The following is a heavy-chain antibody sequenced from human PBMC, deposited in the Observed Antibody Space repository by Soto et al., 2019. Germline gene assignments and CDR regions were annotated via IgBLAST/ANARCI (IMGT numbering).Heavy chain of an antibody. CDR2: ISYDGSNK. V-gene: IGHV3-30*18. CDR3: AKDALKSIAARRGRYNWFDP. J-gene: IGHJ5*02. CDR1: GFTFSSYG. Sequence: QVQLVESGGGVVQPGRSPRLSCAASGFTFSSYGMHWVRQAPGKGLEWVAVISYDGSNKYYADSVKGRFTISRDNSKNTLYLQMNSLRAEDTAVYYCAKDALKSIAARRGRYNWFDPWGQGTLVTVSS. D-gene: IGHD6-6*01.